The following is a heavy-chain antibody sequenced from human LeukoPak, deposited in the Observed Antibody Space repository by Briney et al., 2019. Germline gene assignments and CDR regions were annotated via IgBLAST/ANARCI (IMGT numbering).Heavy chain of an antibody. Sequence: GGSLRLSCAASGFTFNNYNMIWIRQTPGKGLEWVSLIYSDDTTLYADSVKGRFTISRDISKNTLYLQMSSLRAEDTAVYYCARRAGGYSHPYDYWGQGVLVTVSS. CDR1: GFTFNNYN. J-gene: IGHJ4*02. CDR3: ARRAGGYSHPYDY. D-gene: IGHD4-23*01. CDR2: IYSDDTT. V-gene: IGHV3-53*01.